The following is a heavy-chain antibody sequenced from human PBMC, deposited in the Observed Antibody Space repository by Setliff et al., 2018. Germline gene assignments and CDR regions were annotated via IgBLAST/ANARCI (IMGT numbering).Heavy chain of an antibody. J-gene: IGHJ4*02. Sequence: PSETLSLTCAVYGGSFSGYYWSWIRQPPGKGLEWIGEINHSGSTDSNPSLKSRVTISVDTSKNQFSLKLSSVTAADTALYYCTVYNTGSSKDHYWGQGTPVTVSS. D-gene: IGHD2-8*02. CDR2: INHSGST. CDR1: GGSFSGYY. CDR3: TVYNTGSSKDHY. V-gene: IGHV4-34*01.